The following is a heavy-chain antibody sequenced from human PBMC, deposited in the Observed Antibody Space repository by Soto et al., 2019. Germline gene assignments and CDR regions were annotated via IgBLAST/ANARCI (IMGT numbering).Heavy chain of an antibody. V-gene: IGHV4-38-2*01. Sequence: SETLSLTCAVSGYSISSGYYWGWIRQSPGKGLEWIGSIYHSGSTYYNPSLKSRVIISVDTSKNQFSLKLSSVTAADTAVYYCARLAPIAAADGMDVWGQGTAVTVSS. CDR3: ARLAPIAAADGMDV. D-gene: IGHD6-13*01. CDR1: GYSISSGYY. J-gene: IGHJ6*02. CDR2: IYHSGST.